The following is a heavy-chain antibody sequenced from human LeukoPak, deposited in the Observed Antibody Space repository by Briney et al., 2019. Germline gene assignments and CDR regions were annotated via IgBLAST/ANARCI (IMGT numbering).Heavy chain of an antibody. CDR1: GFTFSSYS. CDR2: ISSSSSYI. V-gene: IGHV3-21*01. CDR3: ARGSAVAVHY. Sequence: GSLRLSCAAPGFTFSSYSMNWVRQAPGKGLEWVSSISSSSSYIYYADSVKGRFTISRDNAKNSLYLQMNSLRAEDTAVYYCARGSAVAVHYWGQGTLVTVSS. J-gene: IGHJ4*02. D-gene: IGHD6-19*01.